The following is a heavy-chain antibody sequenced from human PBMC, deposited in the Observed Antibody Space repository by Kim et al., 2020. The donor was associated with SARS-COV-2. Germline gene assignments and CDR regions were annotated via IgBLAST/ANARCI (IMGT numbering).Heavy chain of an antibody. J-gene: IGHJ3*02. CDR1: GFTFSSYA. D-gene: IGHD3-3*01. Sequence: GGSLRLSCAASGFTFSSYAMHWVRQAPGKGLEWVAVISYDGSNKYYADSVKGRFTISRDNSKNTLYLQMNSLRAEDTAVYYCARAPSWRYDFWSGYPDAFDIWGQGTMVTVSS. CDR2: ISYDGSNK. V-gene: IGHV3-30-3*01. CDR3: ARAPSWRYDFWSGYPDAFDI.